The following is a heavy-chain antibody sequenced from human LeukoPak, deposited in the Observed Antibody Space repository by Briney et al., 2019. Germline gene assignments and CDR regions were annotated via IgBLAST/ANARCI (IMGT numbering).Heavy chain of an antibody. CDR3: AGGLRKGRYFDY. CDR2: ISGSGTAM. Sequence: GGSLRLSCAASGFTFSDYEMNWLRQAPGKGLEGVSYISGSGTAMYYADSVRGRFTISRDNAENSLYLQTNSLRAEDTAIYYCAGGLRKGRYFDYWGQGTLVTVSS. J-gene: IGHJ4*02. D-gene: IGHD3-16*01. CDR1: GFTFSDYE. V-gene: IGHV3-48*03.